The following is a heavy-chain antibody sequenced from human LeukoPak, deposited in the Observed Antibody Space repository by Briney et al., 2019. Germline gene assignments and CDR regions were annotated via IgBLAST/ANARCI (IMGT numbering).Heavy chain of an antibody. Sequence: PGGSLRLSCAASGFTFNTHALSWVRQAPGKGLEWVAAISDTGELTYSADSVRGRFAISRDNSKNTVFLQMSRLRAEDTAVYYCAKDENYFDYWGQGTLVTVSS. CDR3: AKDENYFDY. CDR1: GFTFNTHA. V-gene: IGHV3-23*01. J-gene: IGHJ4*02. CDR2: ISDTGELT.